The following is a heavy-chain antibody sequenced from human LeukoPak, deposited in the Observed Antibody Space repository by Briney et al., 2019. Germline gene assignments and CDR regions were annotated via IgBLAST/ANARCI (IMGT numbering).Heavy chain of an antibody. CDR3: AKGSGDSSAWFQLFDY. J-gene: IGHJ4*02. CDR1: GFTFSSYG. V-gene: IGHV3-23*01. CDR2: ISGSGST. Sequence: PGGSLRLSCAASGFTFSSYGMSWVRQAPGKGLEWVSTISGSGSTYYADSVKGRFTISRDNSKNTLYLQMNSLRAEDTAVYYCAKGSGDSSAWFQLFDYWGQGTLVTVSS. D-gene: IGHD6-19*01.